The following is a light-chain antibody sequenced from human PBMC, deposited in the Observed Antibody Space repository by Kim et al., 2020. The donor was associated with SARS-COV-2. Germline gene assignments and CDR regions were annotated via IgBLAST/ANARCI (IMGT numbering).Light chain of an antibody. CDR3: QSWATGIQV. Sequence: ASVKLTCTLSSGHSNYAITWHQQQPEKGPRYLMKLNSDGSHNKGDGIPDRFSGSSSGAERYLTISSLQSEDEADYYCQSWATGIQVFGGGTKVTVL. J-gene: IGLJ3*02. CDR1: SGHSNYA. CDR2: LNSDGSH. V-gene: IGLV4-69*01.